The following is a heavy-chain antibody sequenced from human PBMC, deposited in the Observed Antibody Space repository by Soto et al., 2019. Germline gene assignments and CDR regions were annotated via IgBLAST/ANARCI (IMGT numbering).Heavy chain of an antibody. CDR2: ISYDGSNK. D-gene: IGHD3-16*01. CDR1: GFTFSSYA. Sequence: QVQLVESGGGVVRPGRSLRLSCAASGFTFSSYAMHWVRQAPGKGLEWVAVISYDGSNKYYADSVKGRFTISRDNSKHTLYLHMNSLRADYTAVYYWARPLWRDDYNWGYFDLWGRGTLVTVSS. J-gene: IGHJ2*01. CDR3: ARPLWRDDYNWGYFDL. V-gene: IGHV3-30-3*01.